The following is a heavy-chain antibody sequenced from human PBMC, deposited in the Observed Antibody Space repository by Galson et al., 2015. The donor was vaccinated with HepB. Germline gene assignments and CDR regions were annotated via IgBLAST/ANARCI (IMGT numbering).Heavy chain of an antibody. Sequence: SVKVSCKASGYTFADYTMHWVRQAPGQRLEWMGRINAGNDNTHYSQTFQDRITLTRDTSANIVYMELSSLRSEDTAVYYCARDTGGALVYFYFDYWGQGTLVTVSS. V-gene: IGHV1-3*01. CDR2: INAGNDNT. J-gene: IGHJ4*02. CDR1: GYTFADYT. CDR3: ARDTGGALVYFYFDY. D-gene: IGHD3-9*01.